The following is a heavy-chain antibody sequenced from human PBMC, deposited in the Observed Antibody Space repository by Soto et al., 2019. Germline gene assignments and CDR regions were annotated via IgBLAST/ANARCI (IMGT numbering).Heavy chain of an antibody. Sequence: SETLSLTCTVSGGSISSSSYYWGWIRQPPGKGLEWIGSIYYSGSTYYNPSLKSRVTISVDTSKNQFSLKLSSVTAADTAVYYCARRKYYYFWSGYYTGIDYWGQGTLVTVSS. CDR2: IYYSGST. CDR3: ARRKYYYFWSGYYTGIDY. CDR1: GGSISSSSYY. D-gene: IGHD3-3*01. V-gene: IGHV4-39*01. J-gene: IGHJ4*02.